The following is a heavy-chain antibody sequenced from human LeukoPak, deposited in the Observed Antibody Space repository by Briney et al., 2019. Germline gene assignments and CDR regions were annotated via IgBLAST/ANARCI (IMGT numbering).Heavy chain of an antibody. V-gene: IGHV4-34*01. Sequence: SETLSLTCAVYGGSFSGYYWIWIRPPPGKGLEWIGEINHSGSTNYNPSLKSRVTISVDTSKNQFSLKLSSVTAADTAVYYCARTQWLVSGFDYWGQGTLVTVSS. CDR3: ARTQWLVSGFDY. CDR1: GGSFSGYY. CDR2: INHSGST. J-gene: IGHJ4*02. D-gene: IGHD6-19*01.